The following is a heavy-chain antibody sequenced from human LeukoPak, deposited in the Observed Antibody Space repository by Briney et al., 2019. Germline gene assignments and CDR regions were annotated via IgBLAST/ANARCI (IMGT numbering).Heavy chain of an antibody. V-gene: IGHV1-8*02. CDR1: GYTFTTFD. D-gene: IGHD4-11*01. CDR3: ARGLLGFMRSDYSNYWDNWFDP. Sequence: ASVKVSCQASGYTFTTFDINWVRQATGQGIEWMGWMNPNSGNTGYAQRFQGRVTMTRNTSISTAYMELSSLRSEDTAVYYCARGLLGFMRSDYSNYWDNWFDPWGQGTLVTVSS. J-gene: IGHJ5*02. CDR2: MNPNSGNT.